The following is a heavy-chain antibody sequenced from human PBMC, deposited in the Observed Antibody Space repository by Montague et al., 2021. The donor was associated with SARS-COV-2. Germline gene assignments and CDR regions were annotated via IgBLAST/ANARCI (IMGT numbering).Heavy chain of an antibody. Sequence: SETLSLTCSVSGDSISTSTWWTWVRQTPGKGLEGIGGIFHSGTINYNPPLKSRVSISVDKSNNQFSLRLLSLIAADTAVYYCATLSRRTAAGTRDYCGLDVWGQGTTVVVSS. CDR2: IFHSGTI. V-gene: IGHV4-4*02. D-gene: IGHD6-13*01. J-gene: IGHJ6*02. CDR1: GDSISTSTW. CDR3: ATLSRRTAAGTRDYCGLDV.